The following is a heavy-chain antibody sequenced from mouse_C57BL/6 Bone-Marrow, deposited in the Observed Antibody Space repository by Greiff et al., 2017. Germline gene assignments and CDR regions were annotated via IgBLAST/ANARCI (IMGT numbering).Heavy chain of an antibody. CDR2: IDPSDSYT. Sequence: QVQLQQPGAELVMPGASVKLSCKASGYTFTSYWMHWVKQRPGQGLEWIGEIDPSDSYTNYNQKFKGKSTLTVDTSSSTAYMQLSSLTSEDSAVYYCARTGFDYWGQGTTLTVSS. J-gene: IGHJ2*01. D-gene: IGHD4-1*01. CDR3: ARTGFDY. CDR1: GYTFTSYW. V-gene: IGHV1-69*01.